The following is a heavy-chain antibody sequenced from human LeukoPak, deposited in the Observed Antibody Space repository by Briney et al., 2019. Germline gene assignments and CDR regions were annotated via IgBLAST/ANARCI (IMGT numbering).Heavy chain of an antibody. CDR2: IYYSGST. CDR3: ARQGEQLGDFDY. Sequence: ASETLSLTCTVSGGSISSYYWSWIRQPPGKGLEWIGYIYYSGSTNYNPSLKSRVTISVDTSKNQFSLKLSSVTAADTAVYYCARQGEQLGDFDYWGQGTLVIVSS. D-gene: IGHD6-6*01. V-gene: IGHV4-59*08. CDR1: GGSISSYY. J-gene: IGHJ4*02.